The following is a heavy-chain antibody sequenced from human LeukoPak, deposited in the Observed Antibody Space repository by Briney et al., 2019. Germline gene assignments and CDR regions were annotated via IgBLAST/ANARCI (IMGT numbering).Heavy chain of an antibody. J-gene: IGHJ4*02. CDR2: ISYDGSNK. CDR1: GFTFSSYA. CDR3: ARDLFGEFCDY. D-gene: IGHD3-10*01. V-gene: IGHV3-30*04. Sequence: GSLRLSCAASGFTFSSYAMHWVRQTPGKGLEWVAVISYDGSNKYYADSVKGRFTISRDNSKNTLYLQMNSLRAEDTAVYYCARDLFGEFCDYWGQGTLVTVSS.